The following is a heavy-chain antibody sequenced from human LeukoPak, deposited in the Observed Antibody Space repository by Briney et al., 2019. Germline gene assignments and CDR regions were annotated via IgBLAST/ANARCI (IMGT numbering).Heavy chain of an antibody. CDR2: INPNSGGT. V-gene: IGHV1-2*02. J-gene: IGHJ4*02. Sequence: GASVKVSCKASGYTFTGYYMHWVRQAPGQGLEWMGWINPNSGGTNYAQKFQGRVTMTRDTSISTAYMELSRLRSDDTAVYYCARGARVWFGELSTNDYWGQGTLVTVSS. D-gene: IGHD3-10*01. CDR3: ARGARVWFGELSTNDY. CDR1: GYTFTGYY.